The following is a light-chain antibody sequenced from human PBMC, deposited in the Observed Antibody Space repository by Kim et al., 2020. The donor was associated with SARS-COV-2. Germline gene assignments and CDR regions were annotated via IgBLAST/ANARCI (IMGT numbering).Light chain of an antibody. CDR1: SLRRYY. J-gene: IGLJ7*01. CDR3: NSRDSSGNHAV. V-gene: IGLV3-19*01. CDR2: GKN. Sequence: LGKTVRITCQGDSLRRYYASWYQQKPGQAPVLVIYGKNNRPSGIPDRFSGSSSGNTASLTITGAQAEDEADYYCNSRDSSGNHAVFGGGTQLTVL.